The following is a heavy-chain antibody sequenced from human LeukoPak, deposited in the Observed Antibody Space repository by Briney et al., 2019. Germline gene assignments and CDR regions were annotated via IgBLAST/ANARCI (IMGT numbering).Heavy chain of an antibody. V-gene: IGHV7-4-1*02. CDR2: INTNTGNP. CDR3: AREDLADSYYVMDV. Sequence: ASVKVSCKASGYTFTSYAMNWVRQAPGQGLEWMGWINTNTGNPTYAQGFTGRFVFSLDTSVSTAYLQISSLKAEDTAVYYCAREDLADSYYVMDVWGQGTTVTVSS. CDR1: GYTFTSYA. J-gene: IGHJ6*02.